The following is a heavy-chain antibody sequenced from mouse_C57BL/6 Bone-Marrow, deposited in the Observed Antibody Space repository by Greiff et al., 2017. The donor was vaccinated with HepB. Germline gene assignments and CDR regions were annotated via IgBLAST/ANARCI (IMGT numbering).Heavy chain of an antibody. Sequence: VQLQQPGTELVKPGASVKLSCKASGYTFTSYWMDWVKQSPGKGLEWIGNINPSNGGTNYNDNFKSKATLTVDKSSSTAYMQLSSLTSEDSAVYYCARHLRLRIFAYWGQGTLVTVSA. CDR2: INPSNGGT. CDR3: ARHLRLRIFAY. V-gene: IGHV1-53*01. D-gene: IGHD3-2*02. J-gene: IGHJ3*01. CDR1: GYTFTSYW.